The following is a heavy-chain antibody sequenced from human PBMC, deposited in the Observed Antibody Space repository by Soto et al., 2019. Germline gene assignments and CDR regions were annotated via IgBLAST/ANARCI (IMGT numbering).Heavy chain of an antibody. CDR1: GGSISSYY. Sequence: SETLSLTCTVSGGSISSYYWSWIRQPPGKGLEWIGYIYYSGSTNYNPSLKSRVTISVDTSKNQYSLKLSSVTAADTAVYYCARDRDFWSGYYEGYGMDVWGQGTTVTAP. D-gene: IGHD3-3*01. CDR3: ARDRDFWSGYYEGYGMDV. V-gene: IGHV4-59*01. CDR2: IYYSGST. J-gene: IGHJ6*02.